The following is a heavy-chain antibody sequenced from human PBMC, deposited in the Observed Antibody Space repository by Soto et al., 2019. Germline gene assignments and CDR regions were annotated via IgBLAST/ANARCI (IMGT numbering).Heavy chain of an antibody. D-gene: IGHD4-17*01. CDR1: GFTFSDYY. CDR3: AKGPFCGDYVENGMDV. CDR2: ISSSSSYT. Sequence: QVQLVESGGGLVKPGGSLRLSCAASGFTFSDYYMSWIRQAPGKGLEWVSYISSSSSYTNYADSVKGRFTISRDNAKNXLYLQMNSLRAEDTAVYYCAKGPFCGDYVENGMDVWGQGTTVTVSS. V-gene: IGHV3-11*06. J-gene: IGHJ6*02.